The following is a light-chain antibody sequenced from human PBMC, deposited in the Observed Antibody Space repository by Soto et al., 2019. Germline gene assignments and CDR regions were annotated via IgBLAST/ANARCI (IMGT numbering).Light chain of an antibody. V-gene: IGLV1-51*01. CDR1: SSNIGYNS. CDR3: GTWESDSYV. Sequence: QSALTQPPSVSAAPGQKVAISCSGSSSNIGYNSVSWYQQTPGTAPKVVIYDNNKRPSEITDRFSGSKSGTSATLDITGLQTGDEADYYCGTWESDSYVFGSGTKLTVL. J-gene: IGLJ1*01. CDR2: DNN.